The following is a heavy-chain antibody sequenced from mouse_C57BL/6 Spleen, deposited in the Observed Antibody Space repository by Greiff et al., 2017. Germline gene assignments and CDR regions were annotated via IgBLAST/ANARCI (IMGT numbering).Heavy chain of an antibody. CDR1: GYAFSSYW. V-gene: IGHV1-80*01. D-gene: IGHD2-1*01. J-gene: IGHJ4*01. CDR3: ARAGGNYASAMDY. CDR2: IYPGDGDT. Sequence: QVQLKESGAELVKPGASVKISCKASGYAFSSYWMNWVKQRPGKGLEWIGQIYPGDGDTNYNGKFKGKDTLTADKSSSTAYMQLSSLTSEDSAVYFCARAGGNYASAMDYWGQGTSVTVSS.